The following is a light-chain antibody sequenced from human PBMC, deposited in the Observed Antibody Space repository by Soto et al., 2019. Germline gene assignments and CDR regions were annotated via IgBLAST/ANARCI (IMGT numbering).Light chain of an antibody. CDR2: EVS. Sequence: QSALTQPASESGSPGQSITLSCTGTSSDVGGYSYVSWYQQYPGKAPKLMIYEVSNRPSGVSNRFSGSKSGNTASLTISGLQAEDEADYYCSSYTSSNTVAFGGGTKLTVL. CDR1: SSDVGGYSY. V-gene: IGLV2-14*01. J-gene: IGLJ2*01. CDR3: SSYTSSNTVA.